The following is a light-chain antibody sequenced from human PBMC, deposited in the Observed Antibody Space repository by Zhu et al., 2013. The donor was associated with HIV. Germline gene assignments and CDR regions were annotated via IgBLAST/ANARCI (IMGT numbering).Light chain of an antibody. J-gene: IGKJ2*01. CDR1: QDIRNW. Sequence: DIQMTQSPSSVSASVGDRVTINCRASQDIRNWLVWYQQKPGKAPKVLIYAASTLQSGVPSRFSGSGSGTDFTLTISSLQPEDFATYYCQQANSLVPMYTFGQGTNLEMK. V-gene: IGKV1-12*01. CDR2: AAS. CDR3: QQANSLVPMYT.